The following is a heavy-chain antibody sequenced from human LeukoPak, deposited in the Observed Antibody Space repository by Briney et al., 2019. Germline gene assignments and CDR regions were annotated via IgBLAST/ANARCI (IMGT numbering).Heavy chain of an antibody. CDR3: ARPKNYYDGSGTSGY. J-gene: IGHJ4*02. Sequence: TGESLRLSCAASGFTFSTYCMHWVRQAPGKGLVWVSRINTDGSTTSYAASVKGRFTISRDTAKHTLYLQMNSLSADDTAVYCCARPKNYYDGSGTSGYWGQGTLVTVRS. CDR2: INTDGSTT. V-gene: IGHV3-74*01. CDR1: GFTFSTYC. D-gene: IGHD3-22*01.